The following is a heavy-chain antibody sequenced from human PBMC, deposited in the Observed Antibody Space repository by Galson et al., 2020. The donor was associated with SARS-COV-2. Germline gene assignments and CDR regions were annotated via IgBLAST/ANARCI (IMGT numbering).Heavy chain of an antibody. CDR2: IKSKANSYAT. D-gene: IGHD2-2*01. J-gene: IGHJ5*02. V-gene: IGHV3-73*01. CDR3: TSGYCSSTTCYPEFDP. CDR1: GFTFSGSA. Sequence: QLGESLKISCAASGFTFSGSAIHWVRQASGKGLEWVGRIKSKANSYATAYAASVKGRFTISRDDSKNTAYLQVNSLKTEDTALYYCTSGYCSSTTCYPEFDPWGQGTLVTVSS.